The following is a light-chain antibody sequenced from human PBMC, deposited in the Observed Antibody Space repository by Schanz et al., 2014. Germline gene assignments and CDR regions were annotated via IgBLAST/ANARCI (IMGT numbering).Light chain of an antibody. V-gene: IGLV1-44*01. J-gene: IGLJ2*01. CDR1: SSNIGSET. Sequence: QSVLTQPPSASGTPGQRVTISCSGSSSNIGSETVHWYQQLPGTAPKLLMYNNNQRPSGVPDRLSGSKSGTSASLAISDLLSEDEADYYCLSYDSSLFRVKFAGGTKLTVL. CDR2: NNN. CDR3: LSYDSSLFRVK.